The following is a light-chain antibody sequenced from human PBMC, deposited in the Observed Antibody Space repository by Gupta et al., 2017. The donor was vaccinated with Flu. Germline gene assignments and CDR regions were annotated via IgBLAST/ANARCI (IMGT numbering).Light chain of an antibody. CDR1: QSLVYDDGDTY. Sequence: DVVLTQSPLSLPVTLGQPASISCRSSQSLVYDDGDTYLSWFHQSPGQSPRRLIYKGSNRDSGVPDRFSGSGSGTEFTLKINKVDAEDVGHYYCRQGKRWPFTFGPGTVVEIK. V-gene: IGKV2-30*01. CDR3: RQGKRWPFT. J-gene: IGKJ3*01. CDR2: KGS.